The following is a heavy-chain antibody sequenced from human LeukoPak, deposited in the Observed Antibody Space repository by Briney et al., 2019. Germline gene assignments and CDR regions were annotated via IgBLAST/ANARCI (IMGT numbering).Heavy chain of an antibody. D-gene: IGHD2-15*01. CDR1: GYTLTELS. V-gene: IGHV1-24*01. J-gene: IGHJ3*02. CDR3: ATTPYCSGGSCYQKNAFDI. CDR2: FDPGDGET. Sequence: ASVKVSCKVSGYTLTELSMHWVRQAPGKGLEWMGGFDPGDGETIYAQKFQGRVTMTEDTSTDTAYMELSSLRSEDTAVYYCATTPYCSGGSCYQKNAFDIWGQGTMVTVSS.